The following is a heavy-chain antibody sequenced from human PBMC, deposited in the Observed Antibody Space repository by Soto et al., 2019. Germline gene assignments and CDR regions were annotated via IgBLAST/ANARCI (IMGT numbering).Heavy chain of an antibody. V-gene: IGHV3-49*04. CDR1: GFTFGDYA. D-gene: IGHD2-15*01. CDR2: IRSKAYGGTT. J-gene: IGHJ3*02. Sequence: PGGSLRLSCTASGFTFGDYAMSWVRQAPGKGLEWVGFIRSKAYGGTTEYAASVKGRFTISRDDSKSIAYLQMNSLKTEDTAVYYCTRDDIGAPNAFDMWGQGTMVTVSS. CDR3: TRDDIGAPNAFDM.